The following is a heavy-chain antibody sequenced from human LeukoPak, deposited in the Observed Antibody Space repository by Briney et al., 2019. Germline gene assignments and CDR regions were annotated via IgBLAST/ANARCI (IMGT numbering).Heavy chain of an antibody. Sequence: ASVKVSCNASGGTLSDHIISWVRQTPGQGLEWMGSLIPMFGTANYAQNFQDRVTLSADGSTSTVYMELSSLRSEDTAVYYCARSPVALAAAKSVAFDYWGQGTLVTVSS. D-gene: IGHD6-13*01. CDR1: GGTLSDHI. J-gene: IGHJ4*02. CDR3: ARSPVALAAAKSVAFDY. V-gene: IGHV1-69*13. CDR2: LIPMFGTA.